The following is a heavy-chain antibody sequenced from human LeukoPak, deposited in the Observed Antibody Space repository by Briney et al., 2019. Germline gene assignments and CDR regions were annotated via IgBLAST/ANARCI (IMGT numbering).Heavy chain of an antibody. CDR3: ARGKELPFDY. V-gene: IGHV4-39*07. J-gene: IGHJ4*02. D-gene: IGHD1-26*01. CDR2: IYYSGST. Sequence: PSETLSLTCTVSGGSISSSSYYWGWIRQPPGKGLEWIGSIYYSGSTYYNPSLKSRVTISVDTSKNQFSLKLNSVTAADTAVYYCARGKELPFDYWGQGTLVTVSS. CDR1: GGSISSSSYY.